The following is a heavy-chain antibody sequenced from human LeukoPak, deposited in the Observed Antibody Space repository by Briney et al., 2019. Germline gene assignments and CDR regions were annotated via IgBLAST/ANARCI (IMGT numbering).Heavy chain of an antibody. CDR2: INPSSGGT. J-gene: IGHJ4*02. CDR1: GYTSTGYY. V-gene: IGHV1-2*02. Sequence: ASVKVSCKASGYTSTGYYMHWVRQAPGQGLEWMGWINPSSGGTNYAQKFQGRVTMTRDTSISTAYMELSRLRSDDTAVYYCERSETGELDYWGQGTLVTVSS. CDR3: ERSETGELDY. D-gene: IGHD7-27*01.